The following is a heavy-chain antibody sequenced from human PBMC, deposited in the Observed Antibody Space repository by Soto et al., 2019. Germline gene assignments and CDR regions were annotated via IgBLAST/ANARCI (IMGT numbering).Heavy chain of an antibody. J-gene: IGHJ6*02. Sequence: TGGSLRLSCAASGFTFSSYAMSWVRQAPGKGLEWVSAISGSGGSTYYADSVKGRFTISRDNSKNTLYLQMNSLRAEDTAVYYCAKGSRYYDFWSGYSSGRGYYYYGMDVWGQGTTVTV. D-gene: IGHD3-3*01. CDR1: GFTFSSYA. CDR2: ISGSGGST. CDR3: AKGSRYYDFWSGYSSGRGYYYYGMDV. V-gene: IGHV3-23*01.